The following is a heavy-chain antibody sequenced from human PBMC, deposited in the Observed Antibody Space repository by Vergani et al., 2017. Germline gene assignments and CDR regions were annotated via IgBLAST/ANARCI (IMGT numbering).Heavy chain of an antibody. CDR2: IKSKTDGGTT. Sequence: EVQLVESGGGLVKPGGSLRLSCAASGFTFSNAWMSWVRQAPGKGLEWVGRIKSKTDGGTTDYAAPVKGRFTISRDDSKNTLYLQMNSLRAEDTAVYYCAKQRGYSYGTEFDYWGQGTLVTVSS. CDR3: AKQRGYSYGTEFDY. V-gene: IGHV3-15*01. CDR1: GFTFSNAW. J-gene: IGHJ4*02. D-gene: IGHD5-18*01.